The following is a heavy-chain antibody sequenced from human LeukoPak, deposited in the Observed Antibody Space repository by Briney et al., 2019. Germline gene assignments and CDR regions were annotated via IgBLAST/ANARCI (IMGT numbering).Heavy chain of an antibody. Sequence: GGSLTLSCAASGFTFDDYAMDWVRQAAGEGLEWVAGIRWMSGSIAYADSVKGRFTISRENAKNSLYLQMNSLRAEDTAVYYCARDPHRIITIFGVVTGGYGMDVWGQGTTVTVSS. V-gene: IGHV3-9*01. CDR3: ARDPHRIITIFGVVTGGYGMDV. CDR1: GFTFDDYA. CDR2: IRWMSGSI. J-gene: IGHJ6*02. D-gene: IGHD3-3*01.